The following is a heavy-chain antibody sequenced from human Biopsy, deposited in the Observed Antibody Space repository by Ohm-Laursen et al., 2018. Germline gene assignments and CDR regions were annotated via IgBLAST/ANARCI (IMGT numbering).Heavy chain of an antibody. J-gene: IGHJ6*02. D-gene: IGHD4-11*01. V-gene: IGHV4-59*02. CDR1: GDSVTKYC. Sequence: SETLSLTCTVSGDSVTKYCWSWIRQPPGKGLEWIGHIYYSGMTNYNPSLQSRVSISVDTSRNQVSLTLSSVTAADTAVYYCARDSGILNYGNFKYYHYYGMDVWGQGTKVTVSS. CDR2: IYYSGMT. CDR3: ARDSGILNYGNFKYYHYYGMDV.